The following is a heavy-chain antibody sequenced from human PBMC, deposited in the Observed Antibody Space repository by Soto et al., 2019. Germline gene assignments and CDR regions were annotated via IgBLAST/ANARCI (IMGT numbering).Heavy chain of an antibody. CDR2: ISYDGSNK. D-gene: IGHD4-17*01. J-gene: IGHJ4*02. CDR1: GFTFSSYA. V-gene: IGHV3-30-3*01. CDR3: ARDPRTYRNRMTTVTDY. Sequence: QVQLVESGGGVVQPGRSLRLSCAASGFTFSSYAMHWVRQAPGKGLEWVAVISYDGSNKYYADSVKGRFTISRDNFKNTLYLQMNSLRAEDTAVYYCARDPRTYRNRMTTVTDYWGQGTLVTVSS.